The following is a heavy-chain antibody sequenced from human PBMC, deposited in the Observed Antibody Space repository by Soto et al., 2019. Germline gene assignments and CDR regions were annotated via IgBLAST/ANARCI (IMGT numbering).Heavy chain of an antibody. CDR2: IWYDGSDK. CDR1: GFTFSSYG. V-gene: IGHV3-33*01. J-gene: IGHJ4*02. CDR3: VREEADSSSSPRYYFDY. D-gene: IGHD6-6*01. Sequence: GGSLRLSCAASGFTFSSYGMHWVRQAPGKGLEWVAVIWYDGSDKYFADSVKGRFTISRDNSQNTLYLQMNSLRVEDTAVYYCVREEADSSSSPRYYFDYWGQGNLVTVSS.